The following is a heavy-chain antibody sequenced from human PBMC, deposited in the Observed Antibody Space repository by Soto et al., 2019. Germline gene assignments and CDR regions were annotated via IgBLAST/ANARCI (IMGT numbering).Heavy chain of an antibody. J-gene: IGHJ6*02. Sequence: GESLKISCKGSGYSFTSYWISWVRQMPGKGLEWMGRIDPSDSYTNYSPSFQGHVTISADKSISTAYLQWSSLKASDTAMYYCARLPVTTTANYYYYYGMDGWGQGTTVTVSS. CDR3: ARLPVTTTANYYYYYGMDG. D-gene: IGHD4-4*01. CDR2: IDPSDSYT. CDR1: GYSFTSYW. V-gene: IGHV5-10-1*01.